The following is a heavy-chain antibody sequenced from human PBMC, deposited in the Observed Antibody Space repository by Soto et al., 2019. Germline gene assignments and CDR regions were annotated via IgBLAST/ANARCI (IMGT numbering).Heavy chain of an antibody. CDR2: IGDSGHTT. D-gene: IGHD6-13*01. V-gene: IGHV3-23*01. J-gene: IGHJ4*02. CDR3: AKRPIPAPGYFDY. CDR1: GFTFSSYA. Sequence: RGGSLRLSCAASGFTFSSYAMSWVRQAPGKGPEWVSAIGDSGHTTYYADSVNGRFTISRDNSNNTLFLQMTSLRAEHTPVYYCAKRPIPAPGYFDYWGQGTLVTVAS.